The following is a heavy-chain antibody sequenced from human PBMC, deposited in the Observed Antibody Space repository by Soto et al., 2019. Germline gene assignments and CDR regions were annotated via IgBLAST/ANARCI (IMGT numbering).Heavy chain of an antibody. V-gene: IGHV3-23*01. D-gene: IGHD1-1*01. CDR3: AKDKPGTPSFDY. J-gene: IGHJ4*02. CDR2: ISDRGATT. Sequence: EVQLLESGGGLVQPGGSLRLSCAASGFTISSYAMSWVRQAPGKGLEWVSAISDRGATTHYADSVKGRFTISRDTSKNTLYLQMNTLRAEDTAVYYCAKDKPGTPSFDYWGRGTLVTVSS. CDR1: GFTISSYA.